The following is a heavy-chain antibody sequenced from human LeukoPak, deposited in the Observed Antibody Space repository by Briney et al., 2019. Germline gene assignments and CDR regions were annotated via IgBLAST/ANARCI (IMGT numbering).Heavy chain of an antibody. Sequence: PGGPLRLPCAASGFTFSKVWMSWVRQVPGKGLEWVGYIKTKTSGDMADYDSPLKDRFSISRYDSKSTVYQQWSRLETEETKVYFWATVGTTGNRPDYWGEEGLGTVSS. CDR2: IKTKTSGDMA. CDR3: ATVGTTGNRPDY. J-gene: IGHJ4*02. CDR1: GFTFSKVW. D-gene: IGHD1-1*01. V-gene: IGHV3-15*01.